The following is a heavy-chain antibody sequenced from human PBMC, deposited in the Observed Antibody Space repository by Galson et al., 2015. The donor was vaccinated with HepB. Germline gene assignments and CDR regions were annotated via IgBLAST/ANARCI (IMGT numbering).Heavy chain of an antibody. Sequence: SLRLSCAASGFTVSSNYMSWVRQAPGKGLEWVSVLYTGLSTYYSDSVKGRFIISRDNSKNTLYLQMNCLRVEDTAVYYCARDLALYNSAATGYWGRGTLVTVSS. J-gene: IGHJ4*02. CDR1: GFTVSSNY. CDR2: LYTGLST. D-gene: IGHD1-1*01. CDR3: ARDLALYNSAATGY. V-gene: IGHV3-66*01.